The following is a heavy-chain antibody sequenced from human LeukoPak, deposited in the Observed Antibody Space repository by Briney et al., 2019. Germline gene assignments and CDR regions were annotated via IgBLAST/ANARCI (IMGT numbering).Heavy chain of an antibody. D-gene: IGHD3-3*01. CDR3: AKVWDQNYDFWSGSYYPSYMDV. CDR2: ISGSGGST. CDR1: GFTFSSYA. Sequence: GGSLRLSCAASGFTFSSYAMSWVRQAPGKGLEWVSAISGSGGSTYYADSVKGRFTISRDNSKNTLYLQMNSLRAEDTAVYYCAKVWDQNYDFWSGSYYPSYMDVWGKGTTVTVSS. J-gene: IGHJ6*03. V-gene: IGHV3-23*01.